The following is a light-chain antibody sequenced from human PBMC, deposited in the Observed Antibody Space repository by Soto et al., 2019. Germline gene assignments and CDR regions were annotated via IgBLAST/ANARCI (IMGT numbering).Light chain of an antibody. CDR3: ATWDDSLSGWV. V-gene: IGLV1-47*01. J-gene: IGLJ3*02. CDR2: RNN. CDR1: SSNIGSNY. Sequence: QSVLTQPPSVSGTPGQRVTISCSGSSSNIGSNYVYWYQQLSGTAPKLLIYRNNQRPSGVPDRFSGSKSGTSASLAISGLRSEDEADYYCATWDDSLSGWVFGGGTKLTVL.